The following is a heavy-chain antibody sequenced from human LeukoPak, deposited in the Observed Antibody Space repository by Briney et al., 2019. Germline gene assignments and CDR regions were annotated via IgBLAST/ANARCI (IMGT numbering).Heavy chain of an antibody. J-gene: IGHJ5*02. CDR3: AADSSGYYYESWFDP. Sequence: SETLSLTCAVYGGSFSGYYWSWIRQPPGKGLEWIGEINHSGSTNYNPSLKSRVTISVDTSKNQFSLKLSSVTAADTAVYYCAADSSGYYYESWFDPWGREPWSPSPQ. CDR2: INHSGST. CDR1: GGSFSGYY. V-gene: IGHV4-34*01. D-gene: IGHD3-22*01.